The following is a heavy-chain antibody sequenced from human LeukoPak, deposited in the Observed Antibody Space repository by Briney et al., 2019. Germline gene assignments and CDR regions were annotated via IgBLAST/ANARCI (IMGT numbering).Heavy chain of an antibody. D-gene: IGHD5-18*01. Sequence: DSVKVSCKASGYTFATYYMHWVRQAPGQGLEWMGVINPSSGSTNYAQNFQGRVTMTRDTSTSTVYMELSSLRSEDTAMYYCAIMSRVDTGKSPFDDWGQGSLVTVSS. CDR3: AIMSRVDTGKSPFDD. CDR1: GYTFATYY. J-gene: IGHJ4*02. CDR2: INPSSGST. V-gene: IGHV1-46*01.